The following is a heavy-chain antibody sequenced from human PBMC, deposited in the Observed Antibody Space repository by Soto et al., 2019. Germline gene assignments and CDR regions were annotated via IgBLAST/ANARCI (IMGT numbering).Heavy chain of an antibody. J-gene: IGHJ4*02. D-gene: IGHD1-26*01. Sequence: QVQLQESGTGLVEPSGTLSLTCNVYDGSINNGDWCSWVRQPPGKGLEWIEEVYHNGNTNYNASLXXRVTVSVDKSRNQFSLRLTSVTPADTAVYYGAPRGIVGPIYWGQGTLVTVSS. CDR1: DGSINNGDW. V-gene: IGHV4-4*02. CDR3: APRGIVGPIY. CDR2: VYHNGNT.